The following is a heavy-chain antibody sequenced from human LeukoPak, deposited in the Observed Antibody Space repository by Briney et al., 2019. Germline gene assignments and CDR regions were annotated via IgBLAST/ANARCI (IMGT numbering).Heavy chain of an antibody. J-gene: IGHJ6*02. CDR1: GGSISSGDYY. D-gene: IGHD3-3*01. CDR3: ARGRLHYDFWSDLQAGMDV. V-gene: IGHV4-30-4*01. CDR2: IYYSGST. Sequence: SETLSLTCTVSGGSISSGDYYWSWIRQPPGKGLEWIGYIYYSGSTYYNPSLKSRVTILVDTSENQFSLKLSSVTAADTAVYYCARGRLHYDFWSDLQAGMDVWGQGTTVTVSS.